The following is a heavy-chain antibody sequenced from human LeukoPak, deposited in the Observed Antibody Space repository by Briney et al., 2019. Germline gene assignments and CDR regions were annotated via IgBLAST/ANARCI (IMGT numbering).Heavy chain of an antibody. V-gene: IGHV3-53*01. CDR3: ARDQLVFYGMDV. Sequence: GGSLRLSCAASGFTVSSNYMSWVRQAPGKGLEWVSVIHSGGSTYYADSVKGRFTISRDNSKNTLYLQMNSLRAEDTAVYYCARDQLVFYGMDVWGQGTTVTVSS. CDR1: GFTVSSNY. J-gene: IGHJ6*02. D-gene: IGHD6-6*01. CDR2: IHSGGST.